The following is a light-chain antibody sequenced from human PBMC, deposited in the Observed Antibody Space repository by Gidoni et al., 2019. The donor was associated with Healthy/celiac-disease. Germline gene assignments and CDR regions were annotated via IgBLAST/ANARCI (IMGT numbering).Light chain of an antibody. J-gene: IGKJ4*01. CDR2: GAS. CDR3: QQYNNWPLLT. V-gene: IGKV3-15*01. CDR1: QSVSSN. Sequence: EIVMTQSPATLSVSPGERATLSCRARQSVSSNLAWYQQKPGQAPRLLIYGASTRATGIPARFSGSGSGTEFTLTISSLQSEDFAVYYCQQYNNWPLLTFGGXTKVEIK.